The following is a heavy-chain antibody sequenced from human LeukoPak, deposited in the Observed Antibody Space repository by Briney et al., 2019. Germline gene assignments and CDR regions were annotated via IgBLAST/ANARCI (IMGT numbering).Heavy chain of an antibody. Sequence: SETLSLTCAVCGGSFSGYYWSWIRQPPGKGLEWIGEINHSGSTNYNPSLKSRVTISVDTSKNQFSLKLSSVTAADTAVYYCARETLYYFDYWGQGTLVTVSS. CDR1: GGSFSGYY. CDR3: ARETLYYFDY. J-gene: IGHJ4*02. CDR2: INHSGST. V-gene: IGHV4-34*01.